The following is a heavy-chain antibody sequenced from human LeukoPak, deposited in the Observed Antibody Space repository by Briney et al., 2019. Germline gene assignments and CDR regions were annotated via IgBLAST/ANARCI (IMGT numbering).Heavy chain of an antibody. D-gene: IGHD3-10*01. V-gene: IGHV4-61*02. CDR2: IYTSGST. J-gene: IGHJ5*02. CDR3: ARNKGSGSYRWFDP. Sequence: PSQTLSLTCTVSGGSISSGSYYWSWIRQPAGKGLEWIGRIYTSGSTNYNPSLKSRVTISVDTSKNQFSLKLSSVTAADTAVYYCARNKGSGSYRWFDPWGQGTLVTVSS. CDR1: GGSISSGSYY.